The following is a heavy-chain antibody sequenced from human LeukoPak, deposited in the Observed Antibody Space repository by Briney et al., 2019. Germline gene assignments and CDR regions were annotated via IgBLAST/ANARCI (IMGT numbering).Heavy chain of an antibody. Sequence: GASVKVSCKASGYTFTGYYMHWVRQAPGQGLEWVGWINPNSGGTNYAQKFQGRVTMTRDTSISTAYMEVSRLRSDDTAVYYCARERGRRRDGYNFNYWGQGTLVTVSS. J-gene: IGHJ4*02. V-gene: IGHV1-2*02. CDR1: GYTFTGYY. CDR3: ARERGRRRDGYNFNY. D-gene: IGHD5-24*01. CDR2: INPNSGGT.